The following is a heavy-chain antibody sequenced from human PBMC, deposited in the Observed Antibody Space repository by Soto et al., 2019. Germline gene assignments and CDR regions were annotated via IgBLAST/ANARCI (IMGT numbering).Heavy chain of an antibody. CDR3: ASGQDDTIFGVVIRL. J-gene: IGHJ4*02. V-gene: IGHV4-39*01. Sequence: SETLSLTCTVSGGSISSSSYYWGWIRQPPGKGLEWIGSIYYSGSTYYNPSLKSRVTISVDTSKNQFSLKLSSVTAADTAVYYCASGQDDTIFGVVIRLRGQGTLVTVSS. CDR2: IYYSGST. CDR1: GGSISSSSYY. D-gene: IGHD3-3*01.